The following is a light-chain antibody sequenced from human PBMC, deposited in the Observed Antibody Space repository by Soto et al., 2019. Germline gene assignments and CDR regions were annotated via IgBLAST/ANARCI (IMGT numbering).Light chain of an antibody. CDR2: LAT. Sequence: DIVMTQSPLSLPVTPGEPASISCRSSQSLVQTNGNTYLDWYLQKPGQSPELLISLATNRASGVPDRFSGSGSGTDFTLKISRVEAEDVGVYYCMQAKQTPFTFGGGTKVEIK. J-gene: IGKJ4*01. CDR3: MQAKQTPFT. V-gene: IGKV2-28*01. CDR1: QSLVQTNGNTY.